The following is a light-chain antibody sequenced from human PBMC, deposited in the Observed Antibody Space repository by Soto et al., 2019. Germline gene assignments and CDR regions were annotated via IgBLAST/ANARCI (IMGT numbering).Light chain of an antibody. CDR2: SDN. CDR1: SSNIGTNT. Sequence: QSVLTQPPSASGTPGQRVTISCSGSSSNIGTNTVTWYQQLPGAAPKLLIYSDNQRASGVPDRFSGSKSGTSASLAISGLQSEDEADYYCAAWDGSLVVFGGGTQLTVL. J-gene: IGLJ2*01. CDR3: AAWDGSLVV. V-gene: IGLV1-44*01.